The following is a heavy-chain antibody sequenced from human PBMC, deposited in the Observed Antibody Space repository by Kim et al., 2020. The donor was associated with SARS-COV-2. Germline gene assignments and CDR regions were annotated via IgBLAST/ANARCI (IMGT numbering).Heavy chain of an antibody. CDR3: ARKGYGSVPGDGMDV. J-gene: IGHJ6*02. V-gene: IGHV4-34*01. CDR1: GGSFSGYY. CDR2: INCSGST. D-gene: IGHD3-10*01. Sequence: SETLSLTCSVYGGSFSGYYWGWIRQPPGKGLEWIGEINCSGSTNYSPPLKSRVTITVDTTTKQFSLRLSYVTAADPAVSYCARKGYGSVPGDGMDVWGQGTTVTVSS.